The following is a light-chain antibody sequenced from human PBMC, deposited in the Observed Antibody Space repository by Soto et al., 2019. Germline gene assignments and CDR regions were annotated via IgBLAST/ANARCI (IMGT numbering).Light chain of an antibody. J-gene: IGLJ1*01. Sequence: ALTQPASVSWSPGQSITISCTGTSSDVVAYTYVSWYQQHPGRAPKLMINEVSNRPSGFSNRFSGSKSGNTASLTISGRQDEDEADYYCNTYRSRSXFYVVGTGTKVXV. V-gene: IGLV2-14*01. CDR3: NTYRSRSXFYV. CDR1: SSDVVAYTY. CDR2: EVS.